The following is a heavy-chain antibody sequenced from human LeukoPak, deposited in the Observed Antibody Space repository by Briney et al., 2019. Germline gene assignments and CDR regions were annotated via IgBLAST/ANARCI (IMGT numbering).Heavy chain of an antibody. D-gene: IGHD6-13*01. CDR1: GFTFSSYA. CDR2: ISGSGGST. J-gene: IGHJ4*02. Sequence: GGSLRLSCAASGFTFSSYAMSWARQAPGKGLEWVSAISGSGGSTYYADSVKGRFTISRDNSKNTLYLQMNSLRAEDTAVYYCAKGGSSSWYHYFDYWGQGTLVTVSS. V-gene: IGHV3-23*01. CDR3: AKGGSSSWYHYFDY.